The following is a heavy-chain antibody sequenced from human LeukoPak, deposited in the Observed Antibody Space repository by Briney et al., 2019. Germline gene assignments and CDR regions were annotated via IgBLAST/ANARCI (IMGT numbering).Heavy chain of an antibody. CDR2: IYYSGST. CDR3: ARQLGYSYGYVNWFDP. Sequence: SQTLSLTCTVSGGSISSGDYYWSWIRQPPGKGLEWIGYIYYSGSTYYNPSLKSRVTISVDTSKNQFSLKLSSVTAADTAVYYCARQLGYSYGYVNWFDPWGQGTLVTVSS. CDR1: GGSISSGDYY. V-gene: IGHV4-30-4*08. J-gene: IGHJ5*02. D-gene: IGHD5-18*01.